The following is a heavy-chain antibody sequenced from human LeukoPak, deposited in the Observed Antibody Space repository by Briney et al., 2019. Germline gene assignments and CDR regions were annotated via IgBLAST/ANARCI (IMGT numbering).Heavy chain of an antibody. D-gene: IGHD2-21*02. Sequence: GGSLRLSCAASGFTFSSYAMHWVRQAPGKGLEWVAVISYDRSNKYYADSVKGRFTISRDNSKNTLYLQMNSLRAEDTAVYYCARERRPPIVVVTARGAFDIWGQGTMVTVYS. CDR1: GFTFSSYA. J-gene: IGHJ3*02. CDR2: ISYDRSNK. CDR3: ARERRPPIVVVTARGAFDI. V-gene: IGHV3-30*01.